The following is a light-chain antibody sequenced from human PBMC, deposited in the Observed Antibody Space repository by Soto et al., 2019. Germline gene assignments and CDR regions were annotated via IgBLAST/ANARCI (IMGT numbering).Light chain of an antibody. J-gene: IGLJ1*01. V-gene: IGLV2-8*01. CDR1: SSDVGYYDY. CDR3: SSYAGSNNFV. Sequence: QSALTQPPSASGFPGQSVTISCTGTSSDVGYYDYVSWYHQHPGKAPKLVIYEVTKRPSGVPDRVSASKSGNTASLTVSGLRAEDEADYYCSSYAGSNNFVFGSGTKLTVL. CDR2: EVT.